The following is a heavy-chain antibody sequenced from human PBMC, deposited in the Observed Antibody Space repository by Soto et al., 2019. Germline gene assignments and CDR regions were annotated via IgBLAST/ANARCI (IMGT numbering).Heavy chain of an antibody. J-gene: IGHJ4*02. CDR3: VRDFAYFDS. CDR1: GGSFKSGSYS. V-gene: IGHV4-61*01. CDR2: VYHTGRT. Sequence: SETLSLTCTVSGGSFKSGSYSWSWIRQPPGKGLEWIGYVYHTGRTSYNPSLKSRVPISMDTSKNQFSLNLDSVTAADTAVYFCVRDFAYFDSWGQGTLVTVSS. D-gene: IGHD3-3*01.